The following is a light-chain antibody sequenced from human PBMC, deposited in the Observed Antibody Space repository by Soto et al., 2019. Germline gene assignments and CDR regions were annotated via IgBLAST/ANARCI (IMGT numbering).Light chain of an antibody. J-gene: IGKJ2*01. CDR3: QQYYSSPYT. CDR2: WAS. CDR1: QSIVDNANNKNY. V-gene: IGKV4-1*01. Sequence: DIVMTQSPDSLAVSLGERATINCKSSQSIVDNANNKNYLAWYQQKPGQPPKLLIYWASTRESGVPDRCSGSGSGTDFTLIISSLQAEDVAVYYCQQYYSSPYTVGQGTKLEIK.